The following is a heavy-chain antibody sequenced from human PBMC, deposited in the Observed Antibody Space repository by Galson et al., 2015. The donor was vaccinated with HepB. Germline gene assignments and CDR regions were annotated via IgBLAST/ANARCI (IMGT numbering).Heavy chain of an antibody. V-gene: IGHV3-23*01. J-gene: IGHJ5*01. D-gene: IGHD3-16*01. Sequence: SLRLSCAASGFMFDTHAMSWLRQVPGKGLKWVSGISGDGGSSFYADSVKGRFTISKDNSKDTVYLQINSARDEDTAVYYCAKGYGLFGSWGQGILVTVSS. CDR1: GFMFDTHA. CDR2: ISGDGGSS. CDR3: AKGYGLFGS.